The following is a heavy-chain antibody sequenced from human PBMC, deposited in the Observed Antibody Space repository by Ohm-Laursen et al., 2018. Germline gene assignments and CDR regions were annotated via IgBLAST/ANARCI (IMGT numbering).Heavy chain of an antibody. CDR3: ARVSRGADFWNPGYGMDV. D-gene: IGHD3-3*01. J-gene: IGHJ6*02. CDR2: INPKTGGT. Sequence: ASVKVSCKASGYTFTGYYMHRVRQAPGQGLEWMGWINPKTGGTNYAQNFQGRVTMTRDTSISTAYMELSRLKSDDTAVYYCARVSRGADFWNPGYGMDVWGQGTTVTVSS. CDR1: GYTFTGYY. V-gene: IGHV1-2*02.